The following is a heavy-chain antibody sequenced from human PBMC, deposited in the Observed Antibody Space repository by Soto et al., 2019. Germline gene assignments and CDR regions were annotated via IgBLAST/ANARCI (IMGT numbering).Heavy chain of an antibody. V-gene: IGHV3-7*04. CDR3: ARDPPYGSGTSQNYGMDV. D-gene: IGHD3-10*01. J-gene: IGHJ6*02. CDR2: IKQDGSET. CDR1: GFTFSDYY. Sequence: PGGSLRLSCAASGFTFSDYYMTWVRQAPGKGLEWVANIKQDGSETYYVDSVKGRFTISRDNAKNSLYLQMNSLRAEDTAVYYCARDPPYGSGTSQNYGMDVWGQGTTVTVSS.